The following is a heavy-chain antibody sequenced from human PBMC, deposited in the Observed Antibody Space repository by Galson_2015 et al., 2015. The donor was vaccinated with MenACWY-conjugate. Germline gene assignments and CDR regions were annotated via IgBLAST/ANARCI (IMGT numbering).Heavy chain of an antibody. V-gene: IGHV4-30-4*01. D-gene: IGHD2-2*01. CDR3: ARYCSSTSCPFDY. J-gene: IGHJ4*02. Sequence: WIAYIHYGGNSYYNPSLKSRVSISIDTSKNQSSLQLTSVTAADTAVYYCARYCSSTSCPFDYWGQGALVTVSS. CDR2: IHYGGNS.